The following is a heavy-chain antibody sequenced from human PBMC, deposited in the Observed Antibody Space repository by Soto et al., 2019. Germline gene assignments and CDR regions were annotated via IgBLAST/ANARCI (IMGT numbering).Heavy chain of an antibody. CDR1: GFTFSSFW. V-gene: IGHV3-7*03. Sequence: HPGGSLRLSCAASGFTFSSFWMSWVRQAPGKGLEWVANIKQDGSEKNYVDSVKGRFIISRDNAKNSLYLQMNRLRDEDTAVYYCARGAIATAITYWGQGTLVTVSS. CDR3: ARGAIATAITY. D-gene: IGHD6-13*01. CDR2: IKQDGSEK. J-gene: IGHJ4*02.